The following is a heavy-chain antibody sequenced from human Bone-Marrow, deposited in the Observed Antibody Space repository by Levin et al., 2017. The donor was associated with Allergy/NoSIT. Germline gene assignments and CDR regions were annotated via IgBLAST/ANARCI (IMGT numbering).Heavy chain of an antibody. CDR2: VSPRSGVT. V-gene: IGHV1-2*06. Sequence: VASVKVSCKASGYPFTGHYMHWVRQAPGQGLEWMGRVSPRSGVTSYAQRFQGRVTMTRDTSISTTYMELSSLRFDDTAIYYCARDSSDAASIPYFDYWGQGTLVTVSS. CDR3: ARDSSDAASIPYFDY. J-gene: IGHJ4*02. D-gene: IGHD3-22*01. CDR1: GYPFTGHY.